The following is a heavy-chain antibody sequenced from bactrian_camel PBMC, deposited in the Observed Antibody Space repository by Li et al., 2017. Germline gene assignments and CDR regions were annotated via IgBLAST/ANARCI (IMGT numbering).Heavy chain of an antibody. CDR2: IDSGGGST. V-gene: IGHV3S31*01. J-gene: IGHJ4*01. CDR3: TRGDNSDALGYPQF. CDR1: GFTFSRYA. D-gene: IGHD5*01. Sequence: DVQLVESGGGLVQPGGSLRVSCAASGFTFSRYAMTWVRQAPGKELEWVSDIDSGGGSTYYADSVKGRFTISRDNAKNTLFLQLNSLTTDDTAMYYCTRGDNSDALGYPQFWGQGTQVTVS.